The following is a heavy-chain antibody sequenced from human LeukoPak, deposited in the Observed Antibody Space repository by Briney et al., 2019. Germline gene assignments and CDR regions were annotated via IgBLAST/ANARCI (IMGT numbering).Heavy chain of an antibody. CDR2: LYYGGST. D-gene: IGHD3-22*01. V-gene: IGHV4-39*01. J-gene: IGHJ3*01. Sequence: PSETLSLTCTVSGGSISSASYFWGWIRQPPGKGLEWIGTLYYGGSTYYNASLKSRVTMSGDTSRNQFSLRLYSVNAADTAVYYCAKAGVRYFDSSGLYAFDFWGRGTTVTVSS. CDR1: GGSISSASYF. CDR3: AKAGVRYFDSSGLYAFDF.